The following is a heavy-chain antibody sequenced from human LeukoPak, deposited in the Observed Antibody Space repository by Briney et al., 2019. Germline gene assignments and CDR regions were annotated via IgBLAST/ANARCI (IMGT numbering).Heavy chain of an antibody. CDR2: ISSSSSYI. D-gene: IGHD1-26*01. CDR3: ARVSGSYFGIDY. V-gene: IGHV3-21*01. Sequence: PGGSLRLSCAASGFTFSSYSMNWVRQAPGKGLEWVSSISSSSSYIYYADSVKGRFTISRDNAKNTLYLQMNSLRAEDTAVYYCARVSGSYFGIDYWGQGTLVTVSS. CDR1: GFTFSSYS. J-gene: IGHJ4*02.